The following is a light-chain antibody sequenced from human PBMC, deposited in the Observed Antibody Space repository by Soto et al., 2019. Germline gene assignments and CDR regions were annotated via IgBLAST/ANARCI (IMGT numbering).Light chain of an antibody. J-gene: IGLJ1*01. Sequence: QSALTQPASVSGCPGQSITISCTGTSSDVGGYNYVSWYQQHPGKAPKLMIYEVTKRPSGVSDRFSGSKSGNTASPTISGLQAEDEADYYCSSYTTTSTPYVFGTGTKVTVL. CDR2: EVT. V-gene: IGLV2-14*01. CDR1: SSDVGGYNY. CDR3: SSYTTTSTPYV.